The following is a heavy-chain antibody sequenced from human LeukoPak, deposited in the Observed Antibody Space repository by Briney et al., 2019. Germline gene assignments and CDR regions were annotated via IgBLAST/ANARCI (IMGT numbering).Heavy chain of an antibody. V-gene: IGHV4-59*01. Sequence: SETLSLTCTVSGDSISNYYWSWIRQPPGKGLDWIGYIYYSGSTNYKPSLKSRVTISVDTSKNQFSLKLSSVTAADTAVYYCARSVYRYGADAFDIWGQGTMVTVSS. D-gene: IGHD5-18*01. CDR3: ARSVYRYGADAFDI. CDR1: GDSISNYY. J-gene: IGHJ3*02. CDR2: IYYSGST.